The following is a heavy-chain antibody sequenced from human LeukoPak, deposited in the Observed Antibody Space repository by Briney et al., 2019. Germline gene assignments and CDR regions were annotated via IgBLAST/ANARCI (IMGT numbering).Heavy chain of an antibody. CDR1: GFTFSSYT. Sequence: GGSLRLSCAASGFTFSSYTMNWVRQAPGKGLEWVSSIGGSSTNIYYADSVKGRFTISRDNAKNSLYLQVSSLRAEDTAVYYCAKDLGYGNIGLYHYFDYWGQGALVTVSS. D-gene: IGHD2/OR15-2a*01. CDR3: AKDLGYGNIGLYHYFDY. V-gene: IGHV3-21*06. J-gene: IGHJ4*02. CDR2: IGGSSTNI.